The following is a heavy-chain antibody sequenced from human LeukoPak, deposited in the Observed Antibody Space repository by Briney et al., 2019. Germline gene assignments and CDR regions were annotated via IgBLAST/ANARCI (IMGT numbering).Heavy chain of an antibody. J-gene: IGHJ3*02. CDR2: ILYNGSNK. V-gene: IGHV3-30*18. CDR1: GFIFSSYG. CDR3: AKDPRYCSSTSCYFSGDAFDI. D-gene: IGHD2-2*01. Sequence: PGGSLRLSCAASGFIFSSYGMHWVRQAPGKGLEWVAVILYNGSNKYYADSVKGRSTISRDNSKNTLNLQMNSLRAEDAAVYYCAKDPRYCSSTSCYFSGDAFDIWGQGTMVTVSS.